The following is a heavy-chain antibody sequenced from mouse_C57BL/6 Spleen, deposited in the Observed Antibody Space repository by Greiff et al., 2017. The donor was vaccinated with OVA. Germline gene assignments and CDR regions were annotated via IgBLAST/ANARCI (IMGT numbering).Heavy chain of an antibody. Sequence: QVHVKQSGAELVRPGASVTLSCKASGYTFTDYEMHWVKQTPVHGLEWIGAIDPETGGTAYNQKFKGKAILTAYKSSSTAYMELRSLTSEDSAVYYCTRSMINYAMDYWGQGTSVTVSS. J-gene: IGHJ4*01. CDR2: IDPETGGT. CDR3: TRSMINYAMDY. D-gene: IGHD2-4*01. CDR1: GYTFTDYE. V-gene: IGHV1-15*01.